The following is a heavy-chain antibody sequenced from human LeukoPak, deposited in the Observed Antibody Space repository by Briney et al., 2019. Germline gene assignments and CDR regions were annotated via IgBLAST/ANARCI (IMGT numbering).Heavy chain of an antibody. CDR2: IYSGGRT. CDR3: ARDGESGWLQLFAY. V-gene: IGHV3-66*01. CDR1: GFTFGDYA. Sequence: QPGRSLRLSCTASGFTFGDYALTWVRQAPGKGLEWVSVIYSGGRTQYADSVKGRFTISSDNSKNTLYLQMNNLRAEDTAVYYCARDGESGWLQLFAYWGQGTLVTVSS. J-gene: IGHJ4*02. D-gene: IGHD5-24*01.